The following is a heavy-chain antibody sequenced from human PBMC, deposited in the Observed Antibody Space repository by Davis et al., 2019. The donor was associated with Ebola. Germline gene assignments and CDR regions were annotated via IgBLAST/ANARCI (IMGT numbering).Heavy chain of an antibody. Sequence: PGGSLRLSCAASGFTFSSYAMHWVRQAPGKGLEWVAVISYDGSNKYYADSVKGRFTISRDNSKNTLYLQMNSLRAEDTAVYYCARGTTVTMNWFDPWGQGTLVTVSS. CDR2: ISYDGSNK. D-gene: IGHD4-11*01. CDR1: GFTFSSYA. CDR3: ARGTTVTMNWFDP. J-gene: IGHJ5*02. V-gene: IGHV3-30-3*01.